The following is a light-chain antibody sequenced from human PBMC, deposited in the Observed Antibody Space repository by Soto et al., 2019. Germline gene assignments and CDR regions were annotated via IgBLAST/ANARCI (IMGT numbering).Light chain of an antibody. CDR2: HAS. Sequence: DTQMTQSPSSLSASIGDRVTITCQASQGIAKYLHWYQQKPGKAPKLLIYHASNLQTGVPSRFSGSGSGTQFTLIISSLQPDDIAPYFCQQSDNLPLTFGGGTKVEIK. V-gene: IGKV1-33*01. CDR1: QGIAKY. J-gene: IGKJ4*01. CDR3: QQSDNLPLT.